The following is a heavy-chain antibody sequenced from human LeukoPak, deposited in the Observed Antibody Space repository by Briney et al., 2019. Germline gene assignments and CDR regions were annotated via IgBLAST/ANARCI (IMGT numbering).Heavy chain of an antibody. J-gene: IGHJ4*02. CDR2: IGIRGDT. D-gene: IGHD6-19*01. Sequence: GGSLRLSCAASGFTFIDYDMHWVRQAIGKGLEWVSAIGIRGDTHYSGSVKGRFTISRENAESSLYLQMNSLRAEDTAVDYCARGGIQVSGIDEFDYWGQGTLVTVSS. CDR1: GFTFIDYD. V-gene: IGHV3-13*01. CDR3: ARGGIQVSGIDEFDY.